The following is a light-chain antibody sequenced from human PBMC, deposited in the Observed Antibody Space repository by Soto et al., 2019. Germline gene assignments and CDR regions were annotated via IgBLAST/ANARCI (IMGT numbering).Light chain of an antibody. Sequence: DIQMTQSPSPLSASVGDRVTITCRASQSISSYLNWYQQKPGKAPKLLIYAASSLQSGVPSRFSGSGSGTDFTLTISSLQPEDFATYYCQQSYSTPCFGPGTKVDIK. CDR3: QQSYSTPC. CDR1: QSISSY. V-gene: IGKV1-39*01. CDR2: AAS. J-gene: IGKJ3*01.